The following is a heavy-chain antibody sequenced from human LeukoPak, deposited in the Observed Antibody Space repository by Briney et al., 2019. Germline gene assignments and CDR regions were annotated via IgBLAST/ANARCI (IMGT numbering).Heavy chain of an antibody. Sequence: ASVKVSCKASGYTFTTYAMHWVRQAPGQGLEWMGWINGDNGKTKYSQKFQGRVTITRDTSAYTAYMELRSLRSEDTAVYYCARGGNGTDLPDYWGQGTLVTVSS. CDR3: ARGGNGTDLPDY. J-gene: IGHJ4*02. V-gene: IGHV1-3*01. D-gene: IGHD1-1*01. CDR1: GYTFTTYA. CDR2: INGDNGKT.